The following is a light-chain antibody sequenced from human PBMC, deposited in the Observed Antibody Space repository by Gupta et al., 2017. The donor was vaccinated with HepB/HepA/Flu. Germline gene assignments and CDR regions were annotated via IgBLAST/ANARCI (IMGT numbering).Light chain of an antibody. Sequence: IVLTQSPGTLSLSPGESATLSCRASQSVSSSYLAWYQQKPGQAPRLLIYGASSRATGIPDRFSGSGSGTDFTRTISRLETEDFAVYYCQQYGSSPHAITFGQGTRLEIK. CDR2: GAS. V-gene: IGKV3-20*01. CDR3: QQYGSSPHAIT. CDR1: QSVSSSY. J-gene: IGKJ5*01.